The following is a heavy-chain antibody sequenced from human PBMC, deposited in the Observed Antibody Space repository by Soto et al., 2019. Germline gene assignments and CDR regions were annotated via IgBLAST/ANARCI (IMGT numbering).Heavy chain of an antibody. J-gene: IGHJ4*02. CDR3: APTPRGGSGTRFDY. CDR2: IWGDGSNK. V-gene: IGHV3-33*01. Sequence: GGSLRLSCAASGFTFSTCGMHWVRQAPGKGLEWVAVIWGDGSNKYYADSVKGRFTISRDNSKNTLYLQMNSLRAEDTAVYYCAPTPRGGSGTRFDYWGQGTLVTVSS. CDR1: GFTFSTCG. D-gene: IGHD3-10*01.